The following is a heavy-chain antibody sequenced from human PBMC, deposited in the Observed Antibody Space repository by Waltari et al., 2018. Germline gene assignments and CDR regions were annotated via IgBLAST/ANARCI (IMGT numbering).Heavy chain of an antibody. J-gene: IGHJ6*03. Sequence: QVQLRESGPGLVKSSVTLTPTCPASGDSFRSCFHWACLRQPPGKGPEWIGSVYHRGTTFYNPSLKSRVTMSVDTSKKHFSLSLTSVTAADTAVYYCARATCSHGGCSMYYFYYYMDVWGKGITVTVSS. CDR2: VYHRGTT. D-gene: IGHD1-26*01. V-gene: IGHV4-38-2*01. CDR1: GDSFRSCFH. CDR3: ARATCSHGGCSMYYFYYYMDV.